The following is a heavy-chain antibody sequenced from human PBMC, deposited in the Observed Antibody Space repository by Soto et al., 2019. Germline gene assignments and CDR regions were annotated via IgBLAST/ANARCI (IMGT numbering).Heavy chain of an antibody. V-gene: IGHV4-59*01. CDR1: GGSISSYY. CDR3: ARGFSSYDFWSGYVTNWFAP. CDR2: IYYSGST. J-gene: IGHJ5*02. Sequence: SETLSLTCTVSGGSISSYYWSWIRQPPGKGLEWIGYIYYSGSTNYNPSLKSRVTISVDTSKNQFSLKLSSVTAADTAVYYCARGFSSYDFWSGYVTNWFAPWGQGPLVTVSS. D-gene: IGHD3-3*01.